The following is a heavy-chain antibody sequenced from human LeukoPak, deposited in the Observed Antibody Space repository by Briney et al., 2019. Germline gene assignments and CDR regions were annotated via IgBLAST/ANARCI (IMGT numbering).Heavy chain of an antibody. CDR3: ARGVHITASGWHFDF. Sequence: GGSLRLSCAASGFPFYTFHMNWVRQPPGKGLEWISFISGPSNTIDYADAVRARFTITRNYASNSVYLQMNSLRVDDTAGYYSARGVHITASGWHFDFWGRGPQVTVSS. V-gene: IGHV3-48*04. J-gene: IGHJ2*01. CDR1: GFPFYTFH. D-gene: IGHD6-25*01. CDR2: ISGPSNTI.